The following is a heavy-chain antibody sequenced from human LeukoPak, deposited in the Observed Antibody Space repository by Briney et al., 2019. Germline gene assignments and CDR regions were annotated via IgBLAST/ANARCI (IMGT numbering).Heavy chain of an antibody. Sequence: GGSLTLSCAASGFTFSSYAMSWVGQAPGKGLEWVSAISGSGGSTYYADSVKGRFTISRDNSKNTLYLQMNSLRAEDTAVYYCAKDRNWGSMVYWGQGTLVTVSS. D-gene: IGHD7-27*01. J-gene: IGHJ4*02. CDR2: ISGSGGST. CDR1: GFTFSSYA. V-gene: IGHV3-23*01. CDR3: AKDRNWGSMVY.